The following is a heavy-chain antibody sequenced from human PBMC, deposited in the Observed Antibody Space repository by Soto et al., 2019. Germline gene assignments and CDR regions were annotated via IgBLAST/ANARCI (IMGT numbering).Heavy chain of an antibody. V-gene: IGHV3-9*01. CDR2: ISGNSGSI. CDR3: AKSGDEYSSSSRAFDY. J-gene: IGHJ4*02. CDR1: GVTCDDYA. D-gene: IGHD6-6*01. Sequence: EVQLVESGGGLVQPGRSLRLSGAASGVTCDDYAMQWVLQAPGKGLQLVSGISGNSGSIGYAYSVKGRFTISRDNAKRSLYRQLDSLRAEDTALYYCAKSGDEYSSSSRAFDYWGQGTLVTVS.